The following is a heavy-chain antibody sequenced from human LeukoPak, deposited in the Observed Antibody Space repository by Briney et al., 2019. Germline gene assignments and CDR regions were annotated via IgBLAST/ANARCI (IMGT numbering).Heavy chain of an antibody. CDR2: IRPETGEP. CDR3: STDSGRSYFYFDF. Sequence: ASVKVSCKISGFGLSVLSIHWMRQAPGKGLEWVGGIRPETGEPIFAQKFRGRVTITEDTFTDTGYLELRGLTPEDTAVYYCSTDSGRSYFYFDFWGQGTLVTVSS. J-gene: IGHJ4*02. V-gene: IGHV1-24*01. CDR1: GFGLSVLS. D-gene: IGHD3-10*01.